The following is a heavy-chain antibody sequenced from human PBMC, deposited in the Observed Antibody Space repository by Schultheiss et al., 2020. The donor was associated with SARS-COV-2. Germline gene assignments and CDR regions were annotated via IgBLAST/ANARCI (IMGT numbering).Heavy chain of an antibody. CDR2: IWYDGSNK. V-gene: IGHV3-33*06. CDR3: AKGSSSWYGYFQH. Sequence: GGSLRLSCAASGFTFSSYAMHWVRQAPGKGLEWVAVIWYDGSNKYYADSVKGRFTISRDNSKNTLYLQMNSLRAEDTAVYYCAKGSSSWYGYFQHWGQGTLVTVSS. J-gene: IGHJ1*01. D-gene: IGHD6-13*01. CDR1: GFTFSSYA.